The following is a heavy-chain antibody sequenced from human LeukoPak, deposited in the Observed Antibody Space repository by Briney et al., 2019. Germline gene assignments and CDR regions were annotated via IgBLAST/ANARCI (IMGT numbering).Heavy chain of an antibody. J-gene: IGHJ3*01. CDR3: AKDPGPLNVVVTFDAFYF. V-gene: IGHV3-23*01. CDR2: ISGSGGST. D-gene: IGHD3-22*01. CDR1: GFTFSSYA. Sequence: GGSLRLSCAASGFTFSSYAMSWVRQAPGKGLEWVSAISGSGGSTYYADSVKGRFTISRDNSKNTLYLQMNSLRAEDTAVYYCAKDPGPLNVVVTFDAFYFLGQGTKVTVSS.